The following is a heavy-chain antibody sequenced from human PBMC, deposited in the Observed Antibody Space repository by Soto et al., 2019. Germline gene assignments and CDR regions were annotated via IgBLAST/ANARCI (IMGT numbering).Heavy chain of an antibody. D-gene: IGHD4-17*01. V-gene: IGHV1-69*13. CDR2: IIPIFGTA. CDR3: SRLKPPPGQRPIAPSSYYGWKV. CDR1: GGTFSSYA. J-gene: IGHJ4*03. Sequence: SVKVSCKASGGTFSSYAISWVRQAPGQGLEWMAGIIPIFGTANYTQKFQGRVTITAAESTSTAYMGLSARRSGDQALYYFSRLKPPPGQRPIAPSSYYGWKVWGQGPPSTASS.